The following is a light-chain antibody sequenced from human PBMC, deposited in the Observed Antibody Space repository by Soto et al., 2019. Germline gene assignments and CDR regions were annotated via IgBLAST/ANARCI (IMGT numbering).Light chain of an antibody. CDR2: DVS. Sequence: QSALTQPASVSGSPGQSITISCTGTSSDVGGYNYVSWYQQHPGKAPKLMISDVSNRPSGVSNRFSGSKSGNTASRPISGLQAEDEADYYCSSYTSSSTLLYVFGTGTKVTVL. V-gene: IGLV2-14*01. J-gene: IGLJ1*01. CDR3: SSYTSSSTLLYV. CDR1: SSDVGGYNY.